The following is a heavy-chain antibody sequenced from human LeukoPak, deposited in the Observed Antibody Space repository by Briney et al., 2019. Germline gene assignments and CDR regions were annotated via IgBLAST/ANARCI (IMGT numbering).Heavy chain of an antibody. CDR3: ARALSTYSRGWDDVFDI. CDR1: GGSITYYY. J-gene: IGHJ3*02. CDR2: IYFSGST. D-gene: IGHD6-19*01. V-gene: IGHV4-59*01. Sequence: IPSETLSLTCTVSGGSITYYYWSWIRQPPGKGLEWIGYIYFSGSTNYNPPLTSRFTISVTTSKNQFSLKRSALTAADTPVYYCARALSTYSRGWDDVFDIWGQGTMVTVSS.